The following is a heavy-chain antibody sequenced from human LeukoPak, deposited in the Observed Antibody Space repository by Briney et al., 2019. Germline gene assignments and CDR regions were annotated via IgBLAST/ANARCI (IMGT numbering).Heavy chain of an antibody. V-gene: IGHV4-59*01. D-gene: IGHD3-3*01. CDR2: IYYSGST. Sequence: MPSETLSLTCTVSGGSISSYYWSWIRQPPGKGLEWIGYIYYSGSTNYNPSLKSRVTISVDTSKNQFSLKLSSVTAADTAVYYCARVTGYDFWSGYYGHWFDPWGQGTLVTVSS. CDR3: ARVTGYDFWSGYYGHWFDP. J-gene: IGHJ5*02. CDR1: GGSISSYY.